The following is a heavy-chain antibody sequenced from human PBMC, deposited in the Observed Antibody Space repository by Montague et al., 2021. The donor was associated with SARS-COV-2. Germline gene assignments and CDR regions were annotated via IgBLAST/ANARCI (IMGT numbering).Heavy chain of an antibody. CDR2: IYYRGAT. D-gene: IGHD5-24*01. V-gene: IGHV4-59*01. CDR1: GGSISSDY. Sequence: SETLSLTCSVSGGSISSDYWSWIRQSPGKGLEWIGYIYYRGATNYNPSLKSRVTFSIDTSKNQFSPKLISVTAADTAVYFCAREDRWNWFDPWGQGVLVTVFS. J-gene: IGHJ5*02. CDR3: AREDRWNWFDP.